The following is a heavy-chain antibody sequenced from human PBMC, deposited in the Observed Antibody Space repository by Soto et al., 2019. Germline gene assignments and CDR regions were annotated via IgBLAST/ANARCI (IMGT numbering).Heavy chain of an antibody. Sequence: PSETLSLTCTVSGGSISNYYWNWIRQPPGKGLEWIGYMYYSGSANYNPSLESRVTITVDTSKNQFSLKLTSVTAADTAVYYCARVRTTSFFYYGLDVWGLGTTVTVSS. J-gene: IGHJ6*02. CDR3: ARVRTTSFFYYGLDV. V-gene: IGHV4-59*01. CDR2: MYYSGSA. CDR1: GGSISNYY. D-gene: IGHD4-4*01.